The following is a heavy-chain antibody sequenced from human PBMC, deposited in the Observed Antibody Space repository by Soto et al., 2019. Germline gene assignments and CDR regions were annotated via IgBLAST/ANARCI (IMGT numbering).Heavy chain of an antibody. CDR3: ARVVVVAASDAFDI. J-gene: IGHJ3*02. CDR2: IYYSGST. CDR1: GGSISSYY. D-gene: IGHD2-15*01. V-gene: IGHV4-59*01. Sequence: QVQLQESGPGLVKPSETLSLTCTVSGGSISSYYWSWIRQPPGKGLEWIGYIYYSGSTNYNPSLKSRVTISVDTSKNQFSLKLSSVTAADTAVYYCARVVVVAASDAFDIWGQGTMVTVYS.